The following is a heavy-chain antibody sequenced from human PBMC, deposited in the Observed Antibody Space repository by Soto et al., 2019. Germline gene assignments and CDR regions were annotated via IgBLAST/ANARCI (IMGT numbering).Heavy chain of an antibody. J-gene: IGHJ4*02. Sequence: EVQLVESGGGLVQPGGSLRLSCAASGFTFSSYWMSWVRQSPGKGLEWVANIKEDGSDMYYVDSVKGRFTISRDNDKNSLYLQMISLRAEDTAVYYCATEVWVYYDFWSGYSDYWGQGTLVTVSS. V-gene: IGHV3-7*01. CDR3: ATEVWVYYDFWSGYSDY. CDR2: IKEDGSDM. CDR1: GFTFSSYW. D-gene: IGHD3-3*01.